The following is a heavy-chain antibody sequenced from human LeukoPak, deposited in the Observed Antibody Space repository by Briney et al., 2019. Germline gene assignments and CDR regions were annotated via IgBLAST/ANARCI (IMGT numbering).Heavy chain of an antibody. Sequence: PGGSLRLSCAASGFSVTSSHMNWVRQAPGKGLEWVSIIYTGGTTHYADSLNDRFTISRDDSINTLYLQMNSLRAEDTAVYYCARDSSSYYFDYWGQGTLVTVSS. CDR3: ARDSSSYYFDY. CDR1: GFSVTSSH. V-gene: IGHV3-66*01. D-gene: IGHD6-6*01. CDR2: IYTGGTT. J-gene: IGHJ4*02.